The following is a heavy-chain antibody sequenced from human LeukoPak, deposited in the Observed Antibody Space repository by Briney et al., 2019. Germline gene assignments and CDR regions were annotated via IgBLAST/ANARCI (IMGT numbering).Heavy chain of an antibody. CDR1: GFTFSSYG. CDR3: AKDYYYDGSGYSDY. J-gene: IGHJ4*02. Sequence: GGSLRLSCAASGFTFSSYGMHWVRQAPGKGLEWVAVISYDGSNKYYADSVKGRFTISRDNSKNTLYLQMNSLRAEDTAVYYCAKDYYYDGSGYSDYWGQGTLVTVSS. CDR2: ISYDGSNK. D-gene: IGHD3-22*01. V-gene: IGHV3-30*18.